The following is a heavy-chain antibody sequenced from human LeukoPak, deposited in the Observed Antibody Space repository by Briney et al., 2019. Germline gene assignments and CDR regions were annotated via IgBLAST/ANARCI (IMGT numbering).Heavy chain of an antibody. Sequence: ASVKVSCKASGYTFTGYYMHWVRQAPGQGLEWMGWINPNSGGTNYAQKFQGWVTMTRDTSISTAYMELSRLRSDDTAVYYCARECSGGSCYSWNYLDYWGQGTLVTVSS. J-gene: IGHJ4*02. CDR3: ARECSGGSCYSWNYLDY. D-gene: IGHD2-15*01. CDR2: INPNSGGT. V-gene: IGHV1-2*04. CDR1: GYTFTGYY.